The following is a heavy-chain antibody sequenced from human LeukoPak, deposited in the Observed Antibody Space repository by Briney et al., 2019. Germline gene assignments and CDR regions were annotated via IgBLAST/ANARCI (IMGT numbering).Heavy chain of an antibody. J-gene: IGHJ4*02. CDR1: GFTFSGYY. CDR2: ISSSSSYT. V-gene: IGHV3-11*06. D-gene: IGHD2-2*01. CDR3: ARDEGTYCSSTSCPYFDY. Sequence: GGSLRLSCAASGFTFSGYYMSWIRQAPGKGLEWVSYISSSSSYTNYADSVKGRFTISRDNAKNSLYLQMNSLRAEDTAVYYCARDEGTYCSSTSCPYFDYWGQGTLVTVSS.